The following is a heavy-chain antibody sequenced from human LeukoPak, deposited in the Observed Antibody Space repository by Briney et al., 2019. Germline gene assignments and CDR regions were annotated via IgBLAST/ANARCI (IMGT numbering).Heavy chain of an antibody. CDR3: ANLRPFGC. J-gene: IGHJ4*02. Sequence: ASVKVSCKASGYTFTDYYMDWVRQAPGQGLEWMGWINPNSGGTKYAQNFQGRVTMTRDTSISTAYMELSRLRSDDTAVYYCANLRPFGCWGQGTLVTVSS. CDR2: INPNSGGT. CDR1: GYTFTDYY. V-gene: IGHV1-2*02. D-gene: IGHD6-6*01.